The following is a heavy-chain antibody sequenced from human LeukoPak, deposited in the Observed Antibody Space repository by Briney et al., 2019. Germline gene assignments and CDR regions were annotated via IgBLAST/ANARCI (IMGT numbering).Heavy chain of an antibody. CDR2: ISPRGDIT. CDR1: AFTFSNHG. J-gene: IGHJ3*02. Sequence: GGTLRLSCAASAFTFSNHGMNWVRQAPGKGLQWVSGISPRGDITYYADSVKGRFTISRDNSKNTLYLQMNSLRAEDTAVYYCARSKRNGFDIWGQGTMVTVSS. CDR3: ARSKRNGFDI. V-gene: IGHV3-23*01.